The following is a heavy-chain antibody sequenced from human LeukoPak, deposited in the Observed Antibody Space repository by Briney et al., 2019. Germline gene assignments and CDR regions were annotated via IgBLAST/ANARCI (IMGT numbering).Heavy chain of an antibody. J-gene: IGHJ4*02. D-gene: IGHD3-10*01. Sequence: SETLSLTCAVYGGSFSGYYWSWIRQPPGKGQEWIGEINHSGSTNYNPSLKSRVTISVDTSKNQFSLKLSSVTAADTAVYYCARVRKIVYYYGSGSPSDYFDYWGQGTLVTVSS. V-gene: IGHV4-34*01. CDR1: GGSFSGYY. CDR2: INHSGST. CDR3: ARVRKIVYYYGSGSPSDYFDY.